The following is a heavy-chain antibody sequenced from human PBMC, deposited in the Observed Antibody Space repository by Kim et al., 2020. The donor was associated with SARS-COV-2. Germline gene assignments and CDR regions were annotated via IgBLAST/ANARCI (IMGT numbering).Heavy chain of an antibody. V-gene: IGHV4-39*07. CDR1: GGSISSSSYY. CDR3: ARDPSMVEQYYFDY. Sequence: SETLSLTCTVSGGSISSSSYYWGWIRQPPGKGLEWIGSIYYSGSTYYNPSLKSRVTISVDTSKNQFSLKLSSVTAADTAVYYCARDPSMVEQYYFDYWGQGTLVTVSS. CDR2: IYYSGST. J-gene: IGHJ4*02. D-gene: IGHD2-8*01.